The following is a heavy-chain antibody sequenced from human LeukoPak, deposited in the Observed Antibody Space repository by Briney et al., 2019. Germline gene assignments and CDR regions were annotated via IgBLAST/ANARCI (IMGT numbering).Heavy chain of an antibody. V-gene: IGHV3-53*01. CDR1: GFTVSSNY. J-gene: IGHJ4*02. D-gene: IGHD3-3*01. Sequence: PGGSLRLSCAASGFTVSSNYMSWVRQAPGKGLERVSVIYIGGTTYYADSVKGRFTISRDNAKNSLYLQMNSLRAEDTAVYYCAREDFWSVRGSLDYWGQGTLVTVSS. CDR2: IYIGGTT. CDR3: AREDFWSVRGSLDY.